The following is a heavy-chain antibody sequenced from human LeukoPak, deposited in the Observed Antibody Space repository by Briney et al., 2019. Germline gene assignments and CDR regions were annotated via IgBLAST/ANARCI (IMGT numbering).Heavy chain of an antibody. CDR1: GYSFTNYW. V-gene: IGHV5-51*01. J-gene: IGHJ5*01. CDR3: GRLPYCGGDCYPNWFDS. D-gene: IGHD2-21*02. Sequence: GESLKISCKGSGYSFTNYWIGWVRQMPGQGPEWIGIIHPRDSETVYTPSFRGQVTISADKSTTTAYLHWSSLRASDTAMYYCGRLPYCGGDCYPNWFDSWGQGTLVTVSS. CDR2: IHPRDSET.